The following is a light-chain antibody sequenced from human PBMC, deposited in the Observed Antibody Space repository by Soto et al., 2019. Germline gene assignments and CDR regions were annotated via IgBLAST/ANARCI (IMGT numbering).Light chain of an antibody. J-gene: IGKJ1*01. V-gene: IGKV1-5*01. CDR2: HAS. CDR1: KSISTW. Sequence: DIQMTQSPSTLSASVGDRVPITCRASKSISTWLAWYQQKPGKAPKILIYHASNLESGVPSRFRGSGSGTEFTLTISRLQPDDFATYSCQQYNTYVSFGQGTKVEIK. CDR3: QQYNTYVS.